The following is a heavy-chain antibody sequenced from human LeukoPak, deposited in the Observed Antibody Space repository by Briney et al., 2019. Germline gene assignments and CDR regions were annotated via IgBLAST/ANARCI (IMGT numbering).Heavy chain of an antibody. Sequence: SETLSLTCTVSGGSMSGYYWTWIRQPPGKGLEWIGYIYYSGNTNYNPSLKSRVTISVDTSKNQFSLKLNSVTAADTAVYYCARVRRFGELPVYFDYWGQGTLVTVSS. CDR2: IYYSGNT. CDR3: ARVRRFGELPVYFDY. V-gene: IGHV4-59*01. CDR1: GGSMSGYY. J-gene: IGHJ4*02. D-gene: IGHD3-10*01.